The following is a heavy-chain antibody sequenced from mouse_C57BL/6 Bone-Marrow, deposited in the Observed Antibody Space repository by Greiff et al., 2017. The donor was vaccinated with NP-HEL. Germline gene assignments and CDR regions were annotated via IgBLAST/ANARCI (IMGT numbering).Heavy chain of an antibody. CDR1: GYSITSGYY. CDR3: ATILLGGLYYYAMDY. V-gene: IGHV3-6*01. CDR2: ISYDGSN. J-gene: IGHJ4*01. Sequence: EVKLVESGPGLVKPSQSLSLTCSVTGYSITSGYYWNWIRQFPGNKLEWMGYISYDGSNNYNPSLKNRISITRDTSKNQFFLKLNSVTTEDTATYYCATILLGGLYYYAMDYWGQGTSVTVSS. D-gene: IGHD1-1*01.